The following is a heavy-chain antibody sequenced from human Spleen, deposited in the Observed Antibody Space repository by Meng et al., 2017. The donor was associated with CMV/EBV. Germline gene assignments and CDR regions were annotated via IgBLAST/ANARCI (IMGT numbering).Heavy chain of an antibody. Sequence: GGSLRLSCGASGFIVNKNYMRWVRQAPGKGLEWVSIIYAGGSPYYADSVKGRFTISRDNDKKSLFLQMNSLRAEDTATYYCARGRRDNEGFDFWGQGTLVTVSS. CDR3: ARGRRDNEGFDF. J-gene: IGHJ4*02. D-gene: IGHD1-1*01. V-gene: IGHV3-53*01. CDR2: IYAGGSP. CDR1: GFIVNKNY.